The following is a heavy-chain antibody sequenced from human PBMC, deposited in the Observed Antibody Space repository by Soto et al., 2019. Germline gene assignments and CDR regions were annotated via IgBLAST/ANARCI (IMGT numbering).Heavy chain of an antibody. Sequence: GGSLRLSCAASGFTVSSNYMSWVRQAPGKGLEWVSVIYSGGSTYYADSVKGRFTISRDNSKNTLYLQMNSLRAEDTAVDYCARAPGVSSGWYSFRWFDPWGQGTLVTVSS. CDR1: GFTVSSNY. J-gene: IGHJ5*02. D-gene: IGHD6-19*01. V-gene: IGHV3-53*01. CDR2: IYSGGST. CDR3: ARAPGVSSGWYSFRWFDP.